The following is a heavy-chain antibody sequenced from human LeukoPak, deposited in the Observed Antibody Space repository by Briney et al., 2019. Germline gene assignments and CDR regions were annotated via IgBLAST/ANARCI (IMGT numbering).Heavy chain of an antibody. V-gene: IGHV3-11*05. CDR3: TRERRGSYYAFES. Sequence: PGGSLRLSCAASGFSVSDYSISWIRQSPGKGPEWISYVMSGRGSTNYADSVKGRFTISRDNAKNSVALQLDGLRADDTAVYFCTRERRGSYYAFESWGQGTLVTVSS. CDR1: GFSVSDYS. CDR2: VMSGRGST. J-gene: IGHJ4*02. D-gene: IGHD3-16*01.